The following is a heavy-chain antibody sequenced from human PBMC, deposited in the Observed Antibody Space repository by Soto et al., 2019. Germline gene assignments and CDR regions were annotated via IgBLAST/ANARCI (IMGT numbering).Heavy chain of an antibody. Sequence: QVQLVQSGAEVKKPGSSVKVSCKASGGTFSSYTISWVRQAPGQGLEWMGRIIPILGITNYAQKFQGRVTXTXVKSTSTAYMELSSLRSEDRAVYYCARDDSSGYYGYWGQGTLVTVSS. V-gene: IGHV1-69*02. CDR1: GGTFSSYT. D-gene: IGHD3-22*01. CDR2: IIPILGIT. CDR3: ARDDSSGYYGY. J-gene: IGHJ4*02.